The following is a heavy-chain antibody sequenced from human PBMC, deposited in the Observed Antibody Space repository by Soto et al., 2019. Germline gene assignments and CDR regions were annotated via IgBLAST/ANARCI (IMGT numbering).Heavy chain of an antibody. CDR2: IYHSGST. Sequence: SETLSLTCAVSGYSISSGYYWGWIRQPPGKGLEWIGSIYHSGSTYYNPSLKSRVTISVDTSKNQFSLKLSSVTAADTAVYCCVRSINDILTGPYYYYGMDVWGQGTTVTVSS. CDR3: VRSINDILTGPYYYYGMDV. J-gene: IGHJ6*02. CDR1: GYSISSGYY. D-gene: IGHD3-9*01. V-gene: IGHV4-38-2*01.